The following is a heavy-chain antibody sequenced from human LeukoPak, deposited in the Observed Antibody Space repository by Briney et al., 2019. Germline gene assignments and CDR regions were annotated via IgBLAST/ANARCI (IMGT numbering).Heavy chain of an antibody. CDR2: INPNSGGT. Sequence: ASVKVSCKASGYTFTGYYMYWVRQAPGQGLEWMGWINPNSGGTNYAQKFQGRVTMTRDTSISTAYMELSRLRSDDTAVYYCARAGLYSGSYYWFDPWGQGTLVTVSS. J-gene: IGHJ5*02. V-gene: IGHV1-2*02. D-gene: IGHD1-26*01. CDR3: ARAGLYSGSYYWFDP. CDR1: GYTFTGYY.